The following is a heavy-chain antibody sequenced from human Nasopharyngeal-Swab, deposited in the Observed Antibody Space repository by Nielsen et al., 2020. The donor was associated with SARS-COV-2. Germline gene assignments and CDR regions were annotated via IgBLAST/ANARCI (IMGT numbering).Heavy chain of an antibody. CDR2: SYYSGST. Sequence: SETLSLTCTVSGDSISRGGYYWSWIRQHPGKGLEWLGFSYYSGSTYYNPSLKSRITISVDMSKNQFSLNLRSVTAADTAVYYCAREEGYGMDVWGQGTTVTVSS. V-gene: IGHV4-31*03. CDR1: GDSISRGGYY. CDR3: AREEGYGMDV. J-gene: IGHJ6*02.